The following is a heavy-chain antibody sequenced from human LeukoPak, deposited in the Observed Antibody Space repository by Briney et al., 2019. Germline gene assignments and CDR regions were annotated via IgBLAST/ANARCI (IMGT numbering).Heavy chain of an antibody. V-gene: IGHV3-9*01. CDR2: INHNSGSI. J-gene: IGHJ3*02. D-gene: IGHD6-19*01. CDR1: GFTFDDYG. CDR3: TKATSSGWFGRAFDI. Sequence: AGGSLRLSCETSGFTFDDYGMHWVRQVPGKGLEWVSGINHNSGSIGYADSVKGRFTISRDNAKNSLYMQMNSLRAEDTALYYCTKATSSGWFGRAFDIWGQGTMVTVSS.